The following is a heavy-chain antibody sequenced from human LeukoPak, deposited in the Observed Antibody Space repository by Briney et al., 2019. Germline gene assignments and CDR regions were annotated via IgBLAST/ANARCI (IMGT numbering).Heavy chain of an antibody. V-gene: IGHV3-53*01. CDR3: TRGGSYLSAFDV. J-gene: IGHJ3*01. CDR1: GFTVSSND. Sequence: GGSLRLSCAASGFTVSSNDMSWVRQAPGKGLEWVSIIYSGGSTLYADSVKGRFTISRDNSKKTLYLQMNSLRAKDTAVYYCTRGGSYLSAFDVWGQGTMVTVSS. CDR2: IYSGGST. D-gene: IGHD2-15*01.